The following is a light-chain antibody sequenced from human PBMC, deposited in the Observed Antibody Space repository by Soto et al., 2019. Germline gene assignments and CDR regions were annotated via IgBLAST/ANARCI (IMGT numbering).Light chain of an antibody. CDR3: QQYGSSVT. V-gene: IGKV3-20*01. CDR2: GAS. J-gene: IGKJ4*01. CDR1: QSVSSSY. Sequence: EIVLTQSPGTLSLSPGERATLSCRASQSVSSSYLAWYQQKPGQAPRLFIYGASRRATGIPDMFSGSGSGSDFTLTISRLQPEDFAVYYCQQYGSSVTFGGGTKVEIK.